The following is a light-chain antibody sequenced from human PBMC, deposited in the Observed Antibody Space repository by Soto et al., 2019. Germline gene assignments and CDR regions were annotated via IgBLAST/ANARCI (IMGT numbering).Light chain of an antibody. Sequence: QSVLTQPASVSGSPGQSITISCTGTSSDVGAYNHVSWYQHHPGKAPKLMIYDVSNRPSGVSNRFSGSKSGYTASLTISGLLAEDEADYYCSSYSDTNICVFGTGTKVTVL. CDR3: SSYSDTNICV. CDR1: SSDVGAYNH. V-gene: IGLV2-14*01. CDR2: DVS. J-gene: IGLJ1*01.